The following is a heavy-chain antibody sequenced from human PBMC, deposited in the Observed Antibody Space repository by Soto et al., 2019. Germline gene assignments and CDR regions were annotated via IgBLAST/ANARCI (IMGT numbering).Heavy chain of an antibody. CDR1: GGSISSGGYY. Sequence: QVQLQESGPGLVKPSQTLSLTCTVSGGSISSGGYYWSWIRQHPGKGLEWIGYIYYSGSTYYNPHLRRRVTISVDTSKNQLSLKLSSVTAADTAVYYCARDGSQDCSNTSCYSGFDYWGQGTLVTVSS. J-gene: IGHJ4*02. CDR3: ARDGSQDCSNTSCYSGFDY. V-gene: IGHV4-31*03. CDR2: IYYSGST. D-gene: IGHD2-2*01.